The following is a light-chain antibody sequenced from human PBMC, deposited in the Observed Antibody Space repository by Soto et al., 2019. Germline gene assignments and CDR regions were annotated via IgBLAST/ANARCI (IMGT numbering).Light chain of an antibody. J-gene: IGKJ4*01. CDR3: QQLRSYPST. V-gene: IGKV1-12*02. CDR2: SAS. CDR1: QRISSW. Sequence: DIQMTQSPSSVSASVGDRVAFTCRASQRISSWLAWYQQKPGKAPKLLIYSASSLQSGVPSRFSGSGFGTDFTLTISSLQAEDFASYYCQQLRSYPSTFGGGTKVDIK.